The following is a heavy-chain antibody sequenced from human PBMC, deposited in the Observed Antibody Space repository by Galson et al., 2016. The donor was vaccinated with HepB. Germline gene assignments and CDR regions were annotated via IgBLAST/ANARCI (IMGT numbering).Heavy chain of an antibody. D-gene: IGHD1-1*01. J-gene: IGHJ4*02. CDR2: ISPRRTT. Sequence: SLRLSCAASGFVFSNFGLSWVRKAPGKGLEWVASISPRRTTYYSDSVQGRFTISRDNSNNTLYLQMKGLRAEDTAVYYCAKERLVRRIFDHWGQGTLLTVSS. V-gene: IGHV3-23*01. CDR1: GFVFSNFG. CDR3: AKERLVRRIFDH.